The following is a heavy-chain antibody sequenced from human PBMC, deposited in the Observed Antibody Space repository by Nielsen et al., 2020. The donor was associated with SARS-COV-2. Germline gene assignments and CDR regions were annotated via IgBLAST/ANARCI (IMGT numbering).Heavy chain of an antibody. J-gene: IGHJ4*02. D-gene: IGHD5-18*01. V-gene: IGHV3-7*01. CDR1: GFTFSSYW. Sequence: GESLKISCAASGFTFSSYWMSWVRQAPGKGLEWVANIKQDGSEKYYVDSVKGRFTISRDNAKNSLYLQMNSLRAEDTAVYYCARDQIQLWWRFDYWGQGTLVTVSS. CDR3: ARDQIQLWWRFDY. CDR2: IKQDGSEK.